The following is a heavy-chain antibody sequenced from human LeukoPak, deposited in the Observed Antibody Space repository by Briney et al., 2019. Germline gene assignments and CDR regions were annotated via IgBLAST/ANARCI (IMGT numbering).Heavy chain of an antibody. CDR2: TSSSSSYI. CDR1: GFTFSSYS. Sequence: GGSLRLSCAASGFTFSSYSMNWVRQAPGKGLEWVSSTSSSSSYIYYADSVKGRFTISRDNAKNSLYLQMNSLRAEDTAVYYCARSGDTAMAYDAFDIWGQGTMVTVSS. D-gene: IGHD5-18*01. CDR3: ARSGDTAMAYDAFDI. V-gene: IGHV3-21*01. J-gene: IGHJ3*02.